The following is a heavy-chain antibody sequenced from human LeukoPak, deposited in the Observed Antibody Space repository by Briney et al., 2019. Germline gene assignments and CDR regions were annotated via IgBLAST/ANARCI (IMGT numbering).Heavy chain of an antibody. J-gene: IGHJ4*02. CDR2: ISGSGGST. Sequence: GGSLRLSRAASGFTFSSYAMSWVRQAPGKGLEWVSAISGSGGSTYYADSVKGRFTISRDNSKNTLYLQMNSLRAEDTAVYYCAKGAELRFLEWLSNPKYYFDYWGQGTLVTVSS. CDR3: AKGAELRFLEWLSNPKYYFDY. V-gene: IGHV3-23*01. CDR1: GFTFSSYA. D-gene: IGHD3-3*01.